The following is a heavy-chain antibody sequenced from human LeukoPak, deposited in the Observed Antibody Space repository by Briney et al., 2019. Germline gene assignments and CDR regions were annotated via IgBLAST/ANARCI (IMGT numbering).Heavy chain of an antibody. D-gene: IGHD3-22*01. J-gene: IGHJ4*02. V-gene: IGHV3-53*01. Sequence: GGSLRLSCAASGFTVSSNYMSWVRQAPGKGLEWVSVIYSGGSAYYADSVKGRFTISRDNSKNTLYLQMNSLRAEDTAVYYCARATYYYDSSGYYVFYFDNWGQGTLVTVSS. CDR2: IYSGGSA. CDR1: GFTVSSNY. CDR3: ARATYYYDSSGYYVFYFDN.